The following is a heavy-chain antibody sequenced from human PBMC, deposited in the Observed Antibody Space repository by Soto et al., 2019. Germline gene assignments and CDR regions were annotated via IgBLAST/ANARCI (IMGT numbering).Heavy chain of an antibody. J-gene: IGHJ4*02. Sequence: SETLSPTCTVSAGSMNNYLSSWIRHTPGDGLQWIGYIYVTGNTYHNPSLKTPVTISIDASKTQFFLPLPSVTAAATPVYYCARGPSLATYQPFDAWRRRTLLP. CDR2: IYVTGNT. D-gene: IGHD5-12*01. CDR3: ARGPSLATYQPFDA. V-gene: IGHV4-4*08. CDR1: AGSMNNYL.